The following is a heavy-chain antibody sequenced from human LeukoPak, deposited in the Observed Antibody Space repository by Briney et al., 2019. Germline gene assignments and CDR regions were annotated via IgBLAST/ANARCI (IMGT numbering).Heavy chain of an antibody. CDR3: ARGPGGNSRYYFDY. J-gene: IGHJ4*02. CDR1: GGSFSGYY. Sequence: SETLSLTCAVYGGSFSGYYWSWLRQPPGKGLEWIGEINHSGSTNYNPSLKSRVTISVGTSKNQFSLKLSSVTAADTAVYYCARGPGGNSRYYFDYWGQGTLVTISS. D-gene: IGHD1-7*01. CDR2: INHSGST. V-gene: IGHV4-34*01.